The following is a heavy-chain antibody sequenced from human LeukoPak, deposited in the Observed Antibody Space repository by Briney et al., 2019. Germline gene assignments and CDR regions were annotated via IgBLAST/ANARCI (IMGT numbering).Heavy chain of an antibody. CDR2: INHSGST. J-gene: IGHJ4*02. Sequence: PSETLSLTCAVYVGSFRGYYWSWIRPPPGKGLEWIGEINHSGSTNYNPSLKSRVTISVDTSKNQFSLNLSSVTAADTAVYYCARGGRIVGATPVLDYWGQGTLVTVSS. CDR3: ARGGRIVGATPVLDY. D-gene: IGHD1-26*01. V-gene: IGHV4-34*01. CDR1: VGSFRGYY.